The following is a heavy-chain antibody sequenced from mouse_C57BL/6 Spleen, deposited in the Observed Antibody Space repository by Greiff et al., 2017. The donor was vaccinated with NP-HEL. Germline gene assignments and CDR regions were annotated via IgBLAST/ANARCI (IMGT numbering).Heavy chain of an antibody. V-gene: IGHV1-20*01. CDR3: ARDYDYDEEVWFAY. Sequence: VQLQQSGPELVKPGDSVKISCKASGYSFTGYFMNWVMQSHGKSLEWIGRINPYNGDTFYNQKFKGKATLTVDKSSSTANMELRSLTSEDSAVYYCARDYDYDEEVWFAYWGQGTLVTVSA. J-gene: IGHJ3*01. CDR1: GYSFTGYF. D-gene: IGHD2-4*01. CDR2: INPYNGDT.